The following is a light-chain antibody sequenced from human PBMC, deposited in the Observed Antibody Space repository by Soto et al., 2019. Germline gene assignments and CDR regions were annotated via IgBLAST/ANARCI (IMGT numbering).Light chain of an antibody. CDR3: CAYAGVGTGV. V-gene: IGLV2-23*01. J-gene: IGLJ3*02. Sequence: QSALTQPASVSGSPGQSITISCTGTRSDIGGYNLVSWYQQHPGNAPKLIIYEGRQRPAGVSDRFVGSKSDNTASLTISGLRAEDKADYHCCAYAGVGTGVFVGGTKLTVL. CDR1: RSDIGGYNL. CDR2: EGR.